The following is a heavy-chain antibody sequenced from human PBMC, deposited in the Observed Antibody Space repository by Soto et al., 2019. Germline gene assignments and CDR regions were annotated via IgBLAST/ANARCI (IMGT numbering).Heavy chain of an antibody. CDR3: ARAADLRVYYYYYGMDV. V-gene: IGHV4-34*01. CDR2: INHSGST. CDR1: GGPFSGYY. Sequence: SETLSLTCAVYGGPFSGYYWSWIRQPPGKGLEWIGEINHSGSTNYNPSLKSRVTISVDTSKNQFSLKLSSVTAADTAVYYCARAADLRVYYYYYGMDVWGQGTTVTVSS. J-gene: IGHJ6*02. D-gene: IGHD3-16*01.